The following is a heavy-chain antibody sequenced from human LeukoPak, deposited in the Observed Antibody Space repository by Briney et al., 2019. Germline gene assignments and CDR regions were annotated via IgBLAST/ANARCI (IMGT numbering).Heavy chain of an antibody. CDR2: INHSGST. J-gene: IGHJ6*03. V-gene: IGHV4-34*01. D-gene: IGHD3-22*01. CDR1: GGSFSGYY. Sequence: PSETLSLTCAVYGGSFSGYYWSWIRQTPGQGLEWIGEINHSGSTNYNPSLKSRVTISVDTSKNQFSLKVSSVTAADTAVYYCARGWINYDSYYYYMDVWGKGTTVTISS. CDR3: ARGWINYDSYYYYMDV.